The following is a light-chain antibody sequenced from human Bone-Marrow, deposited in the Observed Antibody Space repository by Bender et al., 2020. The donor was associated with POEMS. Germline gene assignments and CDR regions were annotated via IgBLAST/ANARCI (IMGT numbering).Light chain of an antibody. Sequence: QSALTQPRSVSGSPGQSVTISCTGTSSDVGAYNYVSWYQQHPGKAPKLMIYDVSERPSGVPDRLSGSNSGNTASLTISGLQAEDESDYTCCSYAGSYTYVFATGTKVTVL. CDR3: CSYAGSYTYV. V-gene: IGLV2-11*01. CDR1: SSDVGAYNY. J-gene: IGLJ1*01. CDR2: DVS.